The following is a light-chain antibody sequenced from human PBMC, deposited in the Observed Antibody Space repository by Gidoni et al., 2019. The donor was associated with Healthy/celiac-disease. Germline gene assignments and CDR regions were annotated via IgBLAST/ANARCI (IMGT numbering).Light chain of an antibody. V-gene: IGKV4-1*01. CDR2: WAS. CDR3: QQYYSTPPT. J-gene: IGKJ1*01. Sequence: DIVMTQSPDSLAVSLGARATINCKSRQSVLYSSNNKNYLAWYQQKPGQPPKLLFYWASTRESGVPDRFSGSGSGTDFTLTISSLQAEDVAVYYCQQYYSTPPTFGQGTKVEIK. CDR1: QSVLYSSNNKNY.